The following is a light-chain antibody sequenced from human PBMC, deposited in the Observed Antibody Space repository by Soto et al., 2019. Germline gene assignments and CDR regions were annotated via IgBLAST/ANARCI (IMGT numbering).Light chain of an antibody. CDR2: KAS. V-gene: IGKV1-5*03. CDR3: QHYNSYPQA. Sequence: DIQMTQSPSTRSVSVGDRVTITCPASQAVSSWLAWYQQKPGTAPKLLSYKASTLKSGVPSRFSGSGSGTEFTLTISSLQPDDFATYYCQHYNSYPQAFGQGTRLEI. J-gene: IGKJ5*01. CDR1: QAVSSW.